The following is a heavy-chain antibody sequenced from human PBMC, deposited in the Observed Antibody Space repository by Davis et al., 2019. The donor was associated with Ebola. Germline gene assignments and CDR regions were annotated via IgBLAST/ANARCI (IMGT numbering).Heavy chain of an antibody. Sequence: SETLSLTCTVAGGSITSSHWWSWVRQPPGAGLEWIGEIYHSGITTYNPSLKSRVTISVDKSENRFSLTLGSVTAADTAVYYCARAIMITFGGVTFDYWGQGTLVTVSS. CDR1: GGSITSSHW. D-gene: IGHD3-16*01. CDR2: IYHSGIT. V-gene: IGHV4-4*02. CDR3: ARAIMITFGGVTFDY. J-gene: IGHJ4*02.